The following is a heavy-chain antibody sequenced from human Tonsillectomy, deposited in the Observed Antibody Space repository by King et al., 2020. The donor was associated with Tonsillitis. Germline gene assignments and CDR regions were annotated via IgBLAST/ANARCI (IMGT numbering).Heavy chain of an antibody. V-gene: IGHV1-18*01. CDR2: INTYTGDT. CDR1: AYMFTTYG. J-gene: IGHJ4*02. Sequence: QLVQSGAEMKKPGASVKVSCKAPAYMFTTYGMSWVRQAPGQGPEWMAWINTYTGDTDYAQSLQGRVTVTRHTSTSTVYMELRSLTSDDTAMYYCARDQRVNRGYFSGWYGGYWGQGTLVTVPS. D-gene: IGHD2-15*01. CDR3: ARDQRVNRGYFSGWYGGY.